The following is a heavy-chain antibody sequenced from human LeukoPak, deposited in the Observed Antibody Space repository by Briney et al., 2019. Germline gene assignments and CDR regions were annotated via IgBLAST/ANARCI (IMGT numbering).Heavy chain of an antibody. CDR1: GYTFTGYY. CDR2: VNGGDGNR. J-gene: IGHJ5*02. D-gene: IGHD4-17*01. Sequence: GASVKVSCKASGYTFTGYYIHWVRQAPGQGLEWMGWVNGGDGNRKYSQKFQGRVTFTRDQSAGTAYMELRSLRSEDTAMYYCARDISDGDLDPWGQGTLVIVSS. CDR3: ARDISDGDLDP. V-gene: IGHV1-3*01.